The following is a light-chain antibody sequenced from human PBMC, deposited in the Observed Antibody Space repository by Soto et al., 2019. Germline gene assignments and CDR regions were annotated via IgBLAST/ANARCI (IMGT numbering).Light chain of an antibody. Sequence: AIQVTQSPSSLSASVGDRVTITCRASQDIRGALAWYQQKPGKAPKLLIYDVSTVQSGVPSRFSGRGSGTEFTLTIPSLQPEDFATYYCQQFNIYPITFGQGTRLDI. CDR1: QDIRGA. CDR2: DVS. V-gene: IGKV1-13*02. J-gene: IGKJ5*01. CDR3: QQFNIYPIT.